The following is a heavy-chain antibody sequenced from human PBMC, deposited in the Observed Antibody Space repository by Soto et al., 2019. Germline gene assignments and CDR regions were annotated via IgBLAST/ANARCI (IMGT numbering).Heavy chain of an antibody. Sequence: QVPLVESGGGVVQPGRSLRLSCAASGFMFSSYTVHCVRQVPGKGLEWVAVISYDGTNIHYAEAVKGRFTISRDNSKNTLFLQMSSLTAEDTAVYYCCRYYGSGSDPYYYGLDVWGQGTTVTVS. D-gene: IGHD3-10*01. J-gene: IGHJ6*02. CDR1: GFMFSSYT. CDR3: CRYYGSGSDPYYYGLDV. V-gene: IGHV3-30-3*02. CDR2: ISYDGTNI.